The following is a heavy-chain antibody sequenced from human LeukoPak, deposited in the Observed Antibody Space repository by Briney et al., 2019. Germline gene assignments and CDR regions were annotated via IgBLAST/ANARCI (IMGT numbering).Heavy chain of an antibody. D-gene: IGHD1-26*01. CDR2: ISTSTTTI. CDR1: GFTFSSYG. V-gene: IGHV3-48*01. J-gene: IGHJ4*02. CDR3: ASWGEGALDN. Sequence: GGTLRLSCAASGFTFSSYGMSWVRQAPGKGLEWISYISTSTTTIYYANSVKGRFTISRDNAKKSLYLQMNSLRVEDTGVYYCASWGEGALDNWGQGTLVTVSS.